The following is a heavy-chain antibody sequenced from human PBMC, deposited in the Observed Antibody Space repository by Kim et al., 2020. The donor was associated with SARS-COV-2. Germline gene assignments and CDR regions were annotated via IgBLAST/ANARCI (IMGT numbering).Heavy chain of an antibody. CDR3: AKQTDASTPWFFFDY. CDR2: ITPSDGST. J-gene: IGHJ4*02. V-gene: IGHV1-46*01. D-gene: IGHD3-10*01. Sequence: ASVKVSCKASGNIFSNYYIHWMRQAPRQGLEWMGVITPSDGSTTYAQKFQGRVTMTRDTSTSTVYMELSSLRSEDTAVYYCAKQTDASTPWFFFDYWGQG. CDR1: GNIFSNYY.